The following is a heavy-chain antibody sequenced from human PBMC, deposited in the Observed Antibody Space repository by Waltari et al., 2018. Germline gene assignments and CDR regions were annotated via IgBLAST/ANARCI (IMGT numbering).Heavy chain of an antibody. Sequence: QVQLQESGPGLVKPSGTLSLTCAVSGGSISSSNWWSWVRQPTGKGLEWVGEIYHIERTDCNPAHKSRVTIADDKSNNQFSLKLSSVTAADTAVYYCARTGAARSHYYGMDVWGQGTTVTVSS. V-gene: IGHV4-4*02. CDR2: IYHIERT. J-gene: IGHJ6*02. D-gene: IGHD6-6*01. CDR1: GGSISSSNW. CDR3: ARTGAARSHYYGMDV.